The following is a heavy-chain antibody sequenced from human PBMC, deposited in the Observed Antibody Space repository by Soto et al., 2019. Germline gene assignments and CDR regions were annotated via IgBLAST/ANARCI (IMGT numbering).Heavy chain of an antibody. CDR3: TKDPFGGSDS. D-gene: IGHD2-15*01. CDR2: INPESTTI. V-gene: IGHV3-74*01. CDR1: GISLTRYW. Sequence: GGSLRLSCTASGISLTRYWMHWVRQAPGKGLVWVSRINPESTTITYADSVKGRFTISRDNAQNTVCLQLSSLSAEDTGIYGCTKDPFGGSDSWGQGTLVTVSS. J-gene: IGHJ4*02.